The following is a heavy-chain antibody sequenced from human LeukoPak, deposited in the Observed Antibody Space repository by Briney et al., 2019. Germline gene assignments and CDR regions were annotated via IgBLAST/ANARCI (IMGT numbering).Heavy chain of an antibody. Sequence: GGSLRLSCAASGFPFSSYSMNWVRQAPGKGLEWVSHISSVSSNINYADSVRGRFTISRDNAKNSLYLQMNSLRAEDTAVYYCARDKYCSSTSCYSYWGQGTLVTVSS. CDR2: ISSVSSNI. D-gene: IGHD2-2*01. J-gene: IGHJ4*02. V-gene: IGHV3-48*01. CDR3: ARDKYCSSTSCYSY. CDR1: GFPFSSYS.